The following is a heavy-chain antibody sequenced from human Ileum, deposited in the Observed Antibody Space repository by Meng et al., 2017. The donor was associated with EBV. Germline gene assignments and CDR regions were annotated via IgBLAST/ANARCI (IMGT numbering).Heavy chain of an antibody. Sequence: QLNPWAAGTFNPSDARSPTVADNGGSLRGAYWNWIGQPPGKGLEWIGEIIHGGSPSYNPSLKSRVTKSIDTSKNQLSLMLSSVTAADTAVYYCARRPTGIDYWGQGTLVTVSS. CDR1: GGSLRGAY. CDR3: ARRPTGIDY. CDR2: IIHGGSP. V-gene: IGHV4-34*12. J-gene: IGHJ4*02. D-gene: IGHD2-8*02.